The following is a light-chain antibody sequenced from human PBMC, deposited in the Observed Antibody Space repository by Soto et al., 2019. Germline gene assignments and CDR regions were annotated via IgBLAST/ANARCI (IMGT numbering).Light chain of an antibody. CDR1: QSISSW. CDR3: QQYNSYGT. V-gene: IGKV1-5*03. CDR2: KAS. J-gene: IGKJ1*01. Sequence: DIQMTQSPSTLSASVGDRVTITCRASQSISSWLAWYQQKPGKAPKLLIYKASSLESGVPSRFSGSGSGTEFTLTSSSLQADDFASYYCQQYNSYGTFGQGTKVEIK.